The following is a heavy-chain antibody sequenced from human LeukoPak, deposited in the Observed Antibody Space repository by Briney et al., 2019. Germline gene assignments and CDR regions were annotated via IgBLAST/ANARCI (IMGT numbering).Heavy chain of an antibody. D-gene: IGHD3-10*01. CDR1: GYTFTGYY. CDR3: AREGDGSGSYWGYFDY. J-gene: IGHJ4*02. CDR2: INPNSGGT. V-gene: IGHV1-2*04. Sequence: ASVKVSCKASGYTFTGYYMHWVRQAPGQGLEWMGWINPNSGGTNYAQKFQGWVTMTRATSISTAYMELSRLRSDDTAVYYCAREGDGSGSYWGYFDYWGQGTLVTVSS.